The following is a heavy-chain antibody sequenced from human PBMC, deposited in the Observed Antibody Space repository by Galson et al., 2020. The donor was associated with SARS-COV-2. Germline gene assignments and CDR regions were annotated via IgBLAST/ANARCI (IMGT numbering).Heavy chain of an antibody. CDR2: IIPIVGIL. CDR3: VRGYYGSGSYYYGN. J-gene: IGHJ4*02. D-gene: IGHD3-10*01. CDR1: GGTLSSYA. V-gene: IGHV1-69*04. Sequence: ASVKVSCKASGGTLSSYAISWVRQAPGQGLEWMGRIIPIVGILKYAQKFQGRVTITADKSTSTASMELSSLRSEDTAVYYCVRGYYGSGSYYYGNWGQGTLVTVSS.